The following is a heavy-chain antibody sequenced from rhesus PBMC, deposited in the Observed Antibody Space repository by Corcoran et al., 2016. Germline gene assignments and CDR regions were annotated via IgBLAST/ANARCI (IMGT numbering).Heavy chain of an antibody. J-gene: IGHJ4*01. CDR2: ISGSSGRT. V-gene: IGHV4-65*01. D-gene: IGHD3-16*01. CDR3: ARSYSGSYSVIDY. CDR1: GGSVSSSNC. Sequence: QVQLQESGPGLVKPSETLSLTCAVSGGSVSSSNCWSWIRQPPGKGLEWIGYISGSSGRTYYNPSLKSRVTISTDTSQNQFSLKRSSVTAADTAVYYCARSYSGSYSVIDYWGQGVLVTVSS.